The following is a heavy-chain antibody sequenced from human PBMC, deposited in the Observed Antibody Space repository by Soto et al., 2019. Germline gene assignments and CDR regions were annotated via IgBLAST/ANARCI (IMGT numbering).Heavy chain of an antibody. D-gene: IGHD3-10*01. Sequence: CAASGFTFSSYAMSCVRQAPGKGLEWVAAISGSGGSTYYADSVKGRFTISRDNSKNTLYLQMNSLRAEDTAVYYCAKVGFGELLSGYWGQGTLVTVSS. CDR3: AKVGFGELLSGY. CDR2: ISGSGGST. CDR1: GFTFSSYA. J-gene: IGHJ4*02. V-gene: IGHV3-23*01.